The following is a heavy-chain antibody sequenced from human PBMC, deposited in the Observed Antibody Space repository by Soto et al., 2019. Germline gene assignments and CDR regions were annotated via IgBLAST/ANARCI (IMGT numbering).Heavy chain of an antibody. V-gene: IGHV3-49*04. CDR1: GFTFGDYA. CDR2: IRGKGYGGTT. Sequence: GVLRLSCTASGFTFGDYAVIWVRQAPGKGLEWVGFIRGKGYGGTTDYAASVKGRFLISRDDPKSIAYLQMNSLNTEDTGVYSCRFLLEYLYKDFWGQGTLVTVSS. D-gene: IGHD3-10*01. J-gene: IGHJ4*02. CDR3: RFLLEYLYKDF.